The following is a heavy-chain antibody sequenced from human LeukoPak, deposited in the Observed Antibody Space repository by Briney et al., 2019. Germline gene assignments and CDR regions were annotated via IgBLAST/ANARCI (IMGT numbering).Heavy chain of an antibody. CDR3: AREGSWFDP. D-gene: IGHD3-10*01. Sequence: SETLSLTCTVSGGSISSYYWSWIRQPPGKGLEWIGYIYYSGGTDYNPSPKSRVTISVDTSKNQFSLKLSSVTAADTAVYYCAREGSWFDPWGQGTLVTVSS. J-gene: IGHJ5*02. CDR2: IYYSGGT. V-gene: IGHV4-59*01. CDR1: GGSISSYY.